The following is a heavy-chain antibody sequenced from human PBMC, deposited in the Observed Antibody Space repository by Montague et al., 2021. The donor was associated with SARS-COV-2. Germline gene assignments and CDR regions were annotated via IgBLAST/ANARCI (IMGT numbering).Heavy chain of an antibody. D-gene: IGHD3-10*01. CDR1: GFSLSTSGMC. CDR2: SDWXDDK. CDR3: ARVHYGSGSSPLDY. Sequence: PALVKTTQTLTLTCTFSGFSLSTSGMCVSWIRQPPGKALEWLARSDWXDDKYYSTSLKTRLTISKDTSKNQVVLTMTNMDPVDTATYYCARVHYGSGSSPLDYWGQGTLVTVSS. J-gene: IGHJ4*02. V-gene: IGHV2-70*11.